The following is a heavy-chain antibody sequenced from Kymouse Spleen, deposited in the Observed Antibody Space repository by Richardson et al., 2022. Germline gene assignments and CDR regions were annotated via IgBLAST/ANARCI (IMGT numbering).Heavy chain of an antibody. CDR1: GFTFSSYG. D-gene: IGHD2-2*02. CDR2: ISYDGSNK. J-gene: IGHJ4*02. Sequence: QVQLVESGGGVVQPGRSLRLSCAASGFTFSSYGMHWVRQAPGKGLEWVAVISYDGSNKYYADSVKGRFTISRDNSKNTLYLQMNSLRAEDTAVYYCAKDQGYCSSTSCYAFDYWGQGTLVTVSS. CDR3: AKDQGYCSSTSCYAFDY. V-gene: IGHV3-30*18.